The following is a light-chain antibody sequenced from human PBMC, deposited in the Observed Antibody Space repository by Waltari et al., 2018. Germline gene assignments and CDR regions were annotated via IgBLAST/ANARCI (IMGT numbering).Light chain of an antibody. CDR1: QSFSSW. J-gene: IGKJ3*01. Sequence: DIQMTQSPSTLSASVGDRVTITCRASQSFSSWLAWYQQKPGQAPNLLIYDASSLESGVPSRFSGSGSGTEFTLTISSLQPDDFATYYCQQYNSYLFTFGPGTKVDIK. CDR3: QQYNSYLFT. CDR2: DAS. V-gene: IGKV1-5*01.